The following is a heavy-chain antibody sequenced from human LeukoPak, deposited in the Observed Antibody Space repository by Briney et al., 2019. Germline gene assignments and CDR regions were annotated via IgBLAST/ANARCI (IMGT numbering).Heavy chain of an antibody. CDR2: IIPIFGTA. CDR1: GGTFSSYA. J-gene: IGHJ4*02. CDR3: ARRGDSSGYYYFDY. Sequence: ASVKVSRKASGGTFSSYAISWVRQAPGQGLEWMGGIIPIFGTANYAQKFQGRVTITADESTSTAYMELSSLRSEDTAVYYCARRGDSSGYYYFDYWGQGTLVTVSS. D-gene: IGHD3-22*01. V-gene: IGHV1-69*01.